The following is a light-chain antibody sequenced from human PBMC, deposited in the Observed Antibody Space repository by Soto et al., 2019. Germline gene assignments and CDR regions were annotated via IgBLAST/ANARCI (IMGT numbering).Light chain of an antibody. CDR2: EVS. J-gene: IGLJ2*01. CDR1: SSDVDNYNY. Sequence: QSALTQPPSASGSPGQSVTISCTPTSSDVDNYNYVSWYQQHPGKAPKLMIYEVSKRPSGVPDRFSGSKSGNTASLTVSGLQAEDEADYYCSSYAGSNNLIFGGGTKLTVL. CDR3: SSYAGSNNLI. V-gene: IGLV2-8*01.